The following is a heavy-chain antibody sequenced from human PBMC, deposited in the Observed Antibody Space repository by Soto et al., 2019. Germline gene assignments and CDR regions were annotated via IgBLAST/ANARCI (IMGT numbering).Heavy chain of an antibody. CDR2: IYWDDDK. V-gene: IGHV2-5*02. CDR3: AHRLSGYNWNGGYFDY. CDR1: GFSLTSRPMG. J-gene: IGHJ4*02. Sequence: QITLKESAPTRVKPTQTLTLTCTFSGFSLTSRPMGVGWIRQPPGKALEWLAFIYWDDDKRYSPSLRSRLTITQDTSGNQVVLTMTNRDPVDTATYYCAHRLSGYNWNGGYFDYWGQGALVTVSS. D-gene: IGHD1-1*01.